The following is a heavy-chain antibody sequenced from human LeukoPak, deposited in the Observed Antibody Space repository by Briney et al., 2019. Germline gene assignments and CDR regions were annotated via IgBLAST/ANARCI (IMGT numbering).Heavy chain of an antibody. J-gene: IGHJ6*02. CDR2: ISYDGSNK. Sequence: PGRSLRLSCAASGFTFSSYGMHWVRQAPGKGLEWVAVISYDGSNKYYADSVKGRFTISRDNSKNTLYLQMNSLRAEDTAVYYCARGEYSSSSDYYYGMDVWGQGTTVTVSS. CDR1: GFTFSSYG. CDR3: ARGEYSSSSDYYYGMDV. D-gene: IGHD6-6*01. V-gene: IGHV3-30*03.